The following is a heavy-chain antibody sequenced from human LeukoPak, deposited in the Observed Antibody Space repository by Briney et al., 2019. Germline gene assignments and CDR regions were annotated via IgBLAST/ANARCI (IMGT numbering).Heavy chain of an antibody. CDR2: ISSSGSTI. D-gene: IGHD5-12*01. J-gene: IGHJ6*02. CDR3: ARDMGYSGIYYYYGMDV. Sequence: GGSMRLSCAASGFTFSDYYMSWIRQAPGKGLEWVSYISSSGSTIYYADSVKGRFTISRDNAKNSLYLQMNSLRAEDTAVYYCARDMGYSGIYYYYGMDVWGQGTTVTVSS. CDR1: GFTFSDYY. V-gene: IGHV3-11*01.